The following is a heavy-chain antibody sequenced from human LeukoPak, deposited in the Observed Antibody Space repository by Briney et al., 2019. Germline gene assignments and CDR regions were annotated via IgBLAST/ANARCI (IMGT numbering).Heavy chain of an antibody. D-gene: IGHD5-24*01. Sequence: SVKVSCKASGGTFSSYAISWVRQAPGQGLEWMGGIIPIFGTANYAQKFQGRVTITTDESTSTAYMELSSLRSEDTAVYYCARGGEIATIDFDYWGQGTLVTVSS. CDR3: ARGGEIATIDFDY. V-gene: IGHV1-69*05. CDR2: IIPIFGTA. CDR1: GGTFSSYA. J-gene: IGHJ4*02.